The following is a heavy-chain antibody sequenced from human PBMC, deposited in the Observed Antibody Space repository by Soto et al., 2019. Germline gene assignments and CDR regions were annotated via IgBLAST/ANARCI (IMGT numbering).Heavy chain of an antibody. CDR1: GFTFSSYW. Sequence: DVKLVESGGGLVQPGGSLRLSCAASGFTFSSYWMSWVRQAPGKGLEWVVNIKQDGSEKYYVDSVKGRFTISRDNAKNSLYLQMNSLRAEDTAVYYCPRDVAVTTFYYYYMDVWGKGTTVTVSS. CDR3: PRDVAVTTFYYYYMDV. D-gene: IGHD4-17*01. V-gene: IGHV3-7*01. J-gene: IGHJ6*03. CDR2: IKQDGSEK.